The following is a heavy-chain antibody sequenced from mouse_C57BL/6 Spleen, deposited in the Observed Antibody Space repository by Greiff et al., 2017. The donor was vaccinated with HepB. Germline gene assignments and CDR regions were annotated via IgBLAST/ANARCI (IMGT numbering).Heavy chain of an antibody. CDR3: ARVRGYDGFDY. Sequence: ESGPGLVKPSQSLSLTCSVTGYSITSGYYWNWIRQFPGNKLEWMGYISYDGSNNYNPSLKNRISITRDTSKNQFFLKLNSVTTEDTATYYCARVRGYDGFDYWGQGTTLTVSS. CDR2: ISYDGSN. D-gene: IGHD2-2*01. V-gene: IGHV3-6*01. CDR1: GYSITSGYY. J-gene: IGHJ2*01.